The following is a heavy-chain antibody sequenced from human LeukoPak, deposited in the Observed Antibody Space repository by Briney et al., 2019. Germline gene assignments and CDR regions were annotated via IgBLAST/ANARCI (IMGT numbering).Heavy chain of an antibody. CDR2: TTHDGRT. CDR1: GGSSNYY. J-gene: IGHJ4*02. V-gene: IGHV4-34*01. Sequence: SETLSLTCGVYGGSSNYYWSWIRQAPGTGLEWIGETTHDGRTNYSPSLRGRATISKDTSKSQFSLRLNSVTVADTAVYYCAPIYGDYSDFDYWGQGTLVTVSS. D-gene: IGHD4-17*01. CDR3: APIYGDYSDFDY.